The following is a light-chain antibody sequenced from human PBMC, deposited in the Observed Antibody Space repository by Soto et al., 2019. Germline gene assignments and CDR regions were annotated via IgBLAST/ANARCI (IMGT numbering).Light chain of an antibody. CDR2: DAS. Sequence: DIQMTPSPSTVSSPVGDTVTVTCLASQSVSGWLAWYQQKPGEAPKLLIYDASALPRGVPSRFSGSGSGTKFTLTIASLQPDDFATYYCQQYETCSGTFGPGTKVDIK. J-gene: IGKJ1*01. V-gene: IGKV1-5*01. CDR3: QQYETCSGT. CDR1: QSVSGW.